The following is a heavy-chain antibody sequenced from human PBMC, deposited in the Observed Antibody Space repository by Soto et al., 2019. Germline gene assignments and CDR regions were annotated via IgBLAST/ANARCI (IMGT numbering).Heavy chain of an antibody. V-gene: IGHV3-9*01. Sequence: EVQLVESGGGLVQPGRSLRLSCAASGFTFDDYAMHWVRQAPGKGLEWVSGISWNSGSIGYADSVEGRFTISRDNAKNSLYLQMNSLRAEDTALYYCAKDTIDYGMDVWGQGTTVTVSS. CDR1: GFTFDDYA. CDR3: AKDTIDYGMDV. J-gene: IGHJ6*02. CDR2: ISWNSGSI.